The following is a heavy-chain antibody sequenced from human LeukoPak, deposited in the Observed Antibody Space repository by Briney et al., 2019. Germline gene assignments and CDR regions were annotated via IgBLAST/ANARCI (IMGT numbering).Heavy chain of an antibody. V-gene: IGHV4-34*01. D-gene: IGHD3-10*01. J-gene: IGHJ3*02. CDR1: GGSFSGYY. Sequence: SETLSLTCAVYGGSFSGYYWSWLRQPPGKGLEWIGEINHSGSTNYNPSLKSRVTISVDTSKNQFSLKLSSVTAADTAVYDCARGIKGPMVRGVIRAFDIWGQGTMVTVSS. CDR3: ARGIKGPMVRGVIRAFDI. CDR2: INHSGST.